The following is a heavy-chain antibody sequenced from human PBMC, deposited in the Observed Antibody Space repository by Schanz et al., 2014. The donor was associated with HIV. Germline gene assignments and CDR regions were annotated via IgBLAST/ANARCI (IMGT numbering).Heavy chain of an antibody. V-gene: IGHV3-7*03. CDR3: AKPEYDSRGNSQSHFDS. Sequence: DVQLVESGGSLVQPGGSLRLSCAASGFRFRSYWMSWVRQAPGKGLEWVANIKEDGIEKYYVDSVKGRFTISRDNAKNTLYLQMTTLRIDDTAVYYCAKPEYDSRGNSQSHFDSWGQGTLVTVSS. CDR2: IKEDGIEK. D-gene: IGHD3-22*01. J-gene: IGHJ4*02. CDR1: GFRFRSYW.